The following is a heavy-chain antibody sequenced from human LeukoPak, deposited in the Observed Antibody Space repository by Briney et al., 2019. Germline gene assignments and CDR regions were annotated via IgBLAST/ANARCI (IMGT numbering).Heavy chain of an antibody. V-gene: IGHV3-21*01. D-gene: IGHD6-6*01. CDR2: ISSSSSYI. CDR1: GFTFSSYA. CDR3: ARFGSSSGDY. J-gene: IGHJ4*02. Sequence: GGSLRLSCAASGFTFSSYAMSWVRQAPGKGLEWVSSISSSSSYIYYADSVKGRFTISRDNAKNSLYLQMNSLRAKDTAVYYCARFGSSSGDYWGQGTLVTVSS.